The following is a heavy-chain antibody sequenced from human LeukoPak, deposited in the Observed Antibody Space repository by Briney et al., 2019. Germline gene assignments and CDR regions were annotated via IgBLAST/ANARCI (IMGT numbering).Heavy chain of an antibody. Sequence: PGGSLRLSCAASGFTFSSYAMSWVRQAPGNGLEWVSAISGSGGSTYYADSVKGRFTISRDNSKNTLYLQMNSLRAEDTAVYYCAKDRRWELRIFDYWGQGTLVTVSS. J-gene: IGHJ4*02. V-gene: IGHV3-23*01. CDR3: AKDRRWELRIFDY. D-gene: IGHD1-26*01. CDR1: GFTFSSYA. CDR2: ISGSGGST.